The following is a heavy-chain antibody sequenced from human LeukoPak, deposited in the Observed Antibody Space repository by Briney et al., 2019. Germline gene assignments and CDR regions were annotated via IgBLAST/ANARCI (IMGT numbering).Heavy chain of an antibody. D-gene: IGHD5-12*01. J-gene: IGHJ4*02. CDR2: INHSGST. V-gene: IGHV4-34*01. CDR1: GGSSSGYY. Sequence: PSETLSLTCAVYGGSSSGYYWSWIRQPPGKGLEWIGEINHSGSTNYNPSLKSRVTISVDTSKNQFSLKLSSVTAADTAVYYCAIRRATLFDYWGQGTLVTVSS. CDR3: AIRRATLFDY.